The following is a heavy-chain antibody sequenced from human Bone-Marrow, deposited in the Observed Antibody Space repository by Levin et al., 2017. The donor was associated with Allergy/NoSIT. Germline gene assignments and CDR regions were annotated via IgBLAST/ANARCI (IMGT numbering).Heavy chain of an antibody. Sequence: KISCQASGGTFSSYAISWVRQAPGQGLEWMGGIIPIFGTANYAQKFQGRVTITADESTSTAYMELSSLRSEDTAVYYCAREQSYYYDSSGYSFYVYWGQGTLVTVSS. V-gene: IGHV1-69*01. CDR3: AREQSYYYDSSGYSFYVY. J-gene: IGHJ4*02. CDR1: GGTFSSYA. CDR2: IIPIFGTA. D-gene: IGHD3-22*01.